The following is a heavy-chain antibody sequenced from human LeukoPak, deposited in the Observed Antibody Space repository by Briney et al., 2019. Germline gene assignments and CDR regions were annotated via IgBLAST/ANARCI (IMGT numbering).Heavy chain of an antibody. D-gene: IGHD4-17*01. CDR1: AFTFGSYW. J-gene: IGHJ3*01. Sequence: GRCLRLSCPASAFTFGSYWMSCVRQAPGGGLGWVANIKQDGSERYYEDSVKGRFTISRDSAKNSLYLQMNSLRAEDTAVYYCARDRDYGDYLNAFDFWGQGTMVTVSS. CDR3: ARDRDYGDYLNAFDF. V-gene: IGHV3-7*01. CDR2: IKQDGSER.